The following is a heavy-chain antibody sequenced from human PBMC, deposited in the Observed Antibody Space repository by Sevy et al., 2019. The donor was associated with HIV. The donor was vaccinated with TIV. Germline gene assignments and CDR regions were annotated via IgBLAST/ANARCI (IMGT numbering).Heavy chain of an antibody. CDR1: GFTFSTYS. CDR3: ARSTGTARANAFDI. D-gene: IGHD1-1*01. Sequence: GGSLRLSCAASGFTFSTYSMNWVRQAPGKGLEWVSSITSSSSYINYADSVKGRFTISRDNAKNSLYLQMNSLRAEDTAGHYCARSTGTARANAFDIWGQGTLVTVSS. V-gene: IGHV3-21*01. J-gene: IGHJ3*02. CDR2: ITSSSSYI.